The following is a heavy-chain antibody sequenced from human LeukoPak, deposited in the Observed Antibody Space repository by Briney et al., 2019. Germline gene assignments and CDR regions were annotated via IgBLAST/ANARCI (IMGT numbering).Heavy chain of an antibody. V-gene: IGHV3-21*01. Sequence: GGSLRLSCAASGFTVSTTYMSWVRQAPGKGLEWVSSISSSSSYIYYADSVKGRFTISRDNAKNSLYLQMNSLRAEDTAVYYCARVGAAATKGDFDYWGQGTLVTVSS. CDR2: ISSSSSYI. D-gene: IGHD3-3*01. J-gene: IGHJ4*02. CDR3: ARVGAAATKGDFDY. CDR1: GFTVSTTY.